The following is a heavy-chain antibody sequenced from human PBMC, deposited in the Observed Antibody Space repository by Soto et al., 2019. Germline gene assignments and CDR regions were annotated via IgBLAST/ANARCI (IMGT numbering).Heavy chain of an antibody. J-gene: IGHJ4*02. Sequence: PGGSLRLSCAASGFTFSSYGMHWVRQAPGKGLEWVAVIWYDGSNKYYADSVKGRFTISRDNSKNTLYLQMNSLRAEDTAVYYCARNAAAAQTGGIDYWGQGALVTVSS. D-gene: IGHD6-13*01. CDR3: ARNAAAAQTGGIDY. CDR1: GFTFSSYG. V-gene: IGHV3-33*01. CDR2: IWYDGSNK.